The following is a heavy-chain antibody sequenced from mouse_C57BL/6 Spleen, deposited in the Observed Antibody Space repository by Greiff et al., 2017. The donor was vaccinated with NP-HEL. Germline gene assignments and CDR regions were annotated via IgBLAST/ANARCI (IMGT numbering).Heavy chain of an antibody. CDR3: ARDHDTTVANYAMDY. V-gene: IGHV5-4*01. D-gene: IGHD1-1*01. J-gene: IGHJ4*01. CDR2: ISDGGSYT. CDR1: GFTFSSYA. Sequence: EVMLVESGGGLVKPGGSLKLSCAASGFTFSSYAMSWVRQTPEKRLEWVATISDGGSYTYYPDNVKGRFTISRDNAKNNLYLQMSHLKSEDTAMYYCARDHDTTVANYAMDYWGQRTSVTVSS.